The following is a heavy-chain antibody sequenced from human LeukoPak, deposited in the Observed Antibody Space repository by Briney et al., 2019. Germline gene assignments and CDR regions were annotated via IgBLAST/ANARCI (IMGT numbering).Heavy chain of an antibody. CDR1: GYTFTSYD. CDR2: MNPNSGNT. Sequence: VSVKVSCKASGYTFTSYDVNWVRQATGQGLEWMGWMNPNSGNTGYAQKFQGRVTMTRNTSITTAYMELSSLRSEVTAVYYCARGAYYGSGSYYSAFDIWGQGTMVTVSS. D-gene: IGHD3-10*01. CDR3: ARGAYYGSGSYYSAFDI. V-gene: IGHV1-8*01. J-gene: IGHJ3*02.